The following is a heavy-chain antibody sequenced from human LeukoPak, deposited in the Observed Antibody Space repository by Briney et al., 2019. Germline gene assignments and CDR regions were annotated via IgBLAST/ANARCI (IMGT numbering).Heavy chain of an antibody. CDR2: IYTNGDT. D-gene: IGHD6-13*01. CDR3: ARAAGAAGGQYFDY. J-gene: IGHJ4*02. Sequence: SETLSLTCTVSGGSFSGYYWSWIRQPARQGLEWVGRIYTNGDTKFNPSLKSRVTMSVDTSKNQLSLKLRPVTAADTAVYYCARAAGAAGGQYFDYWGQGTLVTVSS. V-gene: IGHV4-4*07. CDR1: GGSFSGYY.